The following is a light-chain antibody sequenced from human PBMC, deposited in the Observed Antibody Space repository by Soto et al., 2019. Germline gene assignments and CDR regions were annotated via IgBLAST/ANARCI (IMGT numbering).Light chain of an antibody. CDR1: QGISTY. V-gene: IGKV1-8*01. CDR2: GAS. Sequence: AIRMTQSPSSFSASAGDSVTITCRASQGISTYLAWYQQKPEKAPKLLIYGASTLQSGVPSRFSGSGSGTDFTLSINCLQSEDFATYYCQQYYDYPPTFGQGTKVEVK. J-gene: IGKJ1*01. CDR3: QQYYDYPPT.